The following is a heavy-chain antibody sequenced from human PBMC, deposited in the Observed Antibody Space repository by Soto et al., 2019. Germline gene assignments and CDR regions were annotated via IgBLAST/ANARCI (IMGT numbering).Heavy chain of an antibody. CDR3: AAEWLYYYYYGMDV. CDR1: GYTFTYRY. V-gene: IGHV1-45*02. J-gene: IGHJ6*02. CDR2: ITPFNGNT. D-gene: IGHD3-3*01. Sequence: VASVKVSCKASGYTFTYRYLHWVRQAPGQALEWMGWITPFNGNTNYAQKFQDRVTITRDGSMSTAYMELSSLRSEDTAMYYCAAEWLYYYYYGMDVWGQGTTVTVSS.